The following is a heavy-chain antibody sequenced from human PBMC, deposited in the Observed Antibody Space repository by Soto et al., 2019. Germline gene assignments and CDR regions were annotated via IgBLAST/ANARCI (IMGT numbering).Heavy chain of an antibody. D-gene: IGHD4-17*01. CDR2: VSGGSKTS. CDR1: GFTFKTYD. J-gene: IGHJ4*02. CDR3: ARAERGNGWHGY. Sequence: EVQLLESGGGLVQPGGSLRLSCAASGFTFKTYDMNWVRQAPGKGLEWVSGVSGGSKTSYYADSVKGRFTISRDNSKDTLYPQINTVRSEDTTVYDGARAERGNGWHGYWGQGTLGTVSA. V-gene: IGHV3-23*01.